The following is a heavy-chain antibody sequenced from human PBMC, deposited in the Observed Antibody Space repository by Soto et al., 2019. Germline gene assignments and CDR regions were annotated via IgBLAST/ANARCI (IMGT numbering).Heavy chain of an antibody. CDR3: ARESITMVRVVPGYGMDV. D-gene: IGHD3-10*01. V-gene: IGHV4-31*03. CDR2: IYYSGST. Sequence: QVQLQESGPGLVKPSQTLSLTCTVSGGSISSGGYYWSWIRQHPGKGLEWIGYIYYSGSTYYNPSLKSRVIISVDTSKNQFSLKLSSVTAADTAVYYCARESITMVRVVPGYGMDVWGQGTTVTVSS. J-gene: IGHJ6*02. CDR1: GGSISSGGYY.